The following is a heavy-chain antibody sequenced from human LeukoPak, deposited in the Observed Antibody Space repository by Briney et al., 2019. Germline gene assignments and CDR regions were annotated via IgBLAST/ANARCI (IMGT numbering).Heavy chain of an antibody. CDR1: GGSVSSYY. Sequence: SETLSLTCSVSGGSVSSYYWSWIRQSPGKGLEWIGYIHNSGRTNYNPSLKSRVTGFVDTSKNQFSLKLSSVTAADTAVYYCARHYGDYRHFDYWGQGTLVTVSS. V-gene: IGHV4-59*08. CDR3: ARHYGDYRHFDY. CDR2: IHNSGRT. D-gene: IGHD4-17*01. J-gene: IGHJ4*02.